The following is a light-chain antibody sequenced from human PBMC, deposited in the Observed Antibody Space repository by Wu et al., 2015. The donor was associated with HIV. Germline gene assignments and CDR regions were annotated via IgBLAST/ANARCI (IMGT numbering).Light chain of an antibody. CDR1: QTISSRY. V-gene: IGKV3-20*01. CDR3: QQYGGSPLYT. CDR2: GAS. Sequence: EIVLTQSPGTLSLSPGDRATFSCRASQTISSRYLAWYHQKPGLAPRLLIYGASNRATGIPDRFSGSGSGTDFTLTISRLEPEDFAVYYCQQYGGSPLYTFGQGTRLEIK. J-gene: IGKJ2*01.